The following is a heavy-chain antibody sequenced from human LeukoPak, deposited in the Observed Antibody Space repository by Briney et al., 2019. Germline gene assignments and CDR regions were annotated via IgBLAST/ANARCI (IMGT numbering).Heavy chain of an antibody. V-gene: IGHV3-7*01. CDR3: ARARQLLH. CDR2: IKQDASEK. J-gene: IGHJ4*02. Sequence: PGGSLRLSCAAAGFTFSSYSMSWVRQAPGKGLEWVANIKQDASEKYYVDSVKGRFTISRDSDKNSLFLQMNSLRAEDTAVYYCARARQLLHWGQGTLVTVSS. CDR1: GFTFSSYS. D-gene: IGHD2-15*01.